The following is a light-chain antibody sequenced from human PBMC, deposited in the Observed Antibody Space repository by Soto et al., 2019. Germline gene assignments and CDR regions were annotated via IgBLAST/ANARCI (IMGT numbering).Light chain of an antibody. CDR1: SIGVGSYSF. V-gene: IGLV2-23*01. J-gene: IGLJ1*01. CDR3: CSVAGGFHV. CDR2: EGT. Sequence: QSALTQPASVSGSPGQSITISCTGGSIGVGSYSFVSWYQHHPGKAPKLIIYEGTKRPFGVESRFSGSKSGDTASLTISGLQAEDEADYHCCSVAGGFHVFGSGTKLTVL.